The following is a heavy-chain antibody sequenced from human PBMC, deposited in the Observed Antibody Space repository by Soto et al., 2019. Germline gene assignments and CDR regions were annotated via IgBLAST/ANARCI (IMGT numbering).Heavy chain of an antibody. J-gene: IGHJ4*02. D-gene: IGHD3-22*01. CDR3: ARRPYYDSTLFPGVWYYFDY. CDR2: IYYSGST. Sequence: SETLSLTCTVSGGSISSSSYYWGWIRQPPGKGLEWIGSIYYSGSTYYNPSLKSRVTISVDTSKNQFSLKLSSVTAADTAVYYCARRPYYDSTLFPGVWYYFDYWGQGTLVTVSS. V-gene: IGHV4-39*01. CDR1: GGSISSSSYY.